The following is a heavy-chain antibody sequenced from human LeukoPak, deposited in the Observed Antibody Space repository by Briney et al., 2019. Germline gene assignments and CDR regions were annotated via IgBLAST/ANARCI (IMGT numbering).Heavy chain of an antibody. D-gene: IGHD2-2*01. CDR2: ISSSSSSI. CDR3: ARDFSSEEYQLLAPGGTDY. V-gene: IGHV3-21*01. Sequence: GGSLSLSCAASGFTFSSYSMNWVRQAPGKGLVRLSSISSSSSSIYYADSVKGRFTISRDNAKNSLYLQMNSLRAKETAVYYCARDFSSEEYQLLAPGGTDYWGQGTLVPVSS. CDR1: GFTFSSYS. J-gene: IGHJ4*02.